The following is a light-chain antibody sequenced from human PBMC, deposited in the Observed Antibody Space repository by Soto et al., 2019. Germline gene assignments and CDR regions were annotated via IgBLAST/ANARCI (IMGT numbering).Light chain of an antibody. CDR3: ATWDDSLSGWL. V-gene: IGLV1-44*01. Sequence: QSILTQTPSASGTPGQTITISFSGATSKIGSNPVGWFQQLPGTAPRLLIYSDDQRPSGVPDRISGSKSGTSASLAIRGLQSEDQADYYCATWDDSLSGWLFGGGTKLTVL. J-gene: IGLJ3*02. CDR2: SDD. CDR1: TSKIGSNP.